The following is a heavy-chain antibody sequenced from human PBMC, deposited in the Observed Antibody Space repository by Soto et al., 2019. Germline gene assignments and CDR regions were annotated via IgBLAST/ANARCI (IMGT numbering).Heavy chain of an antibody. Sequence: PGGSLRLSCAASGFTFSSYGMHWVRQAPGKGLEWVAVISYDGSNKYYADSVKGRFTISRDNSKNTLYLQMNSLRAEDTAVYYCAPYCGGDCSYFDYWGQGTLVTVSS. V-gene: IGHV3-30*03. D-gene: IGHD2-21*02. CDR2: ISYDGSNK. CDR1: GFTFSSYG. J-gene: IGHJ4*02. CDR3: APYCGGDCSYFDY.